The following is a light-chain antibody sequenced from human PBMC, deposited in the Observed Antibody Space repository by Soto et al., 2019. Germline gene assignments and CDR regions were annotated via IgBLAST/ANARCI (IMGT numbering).Light chain of an antibody. J-gene: IGKJ3*01. CDR3: QQYNSWPPIT. Sequence: EKVMTQSPATLSVSPGERATLSCRASQSVNSNLAWYQQKPGQAPRLLIYGASTRATGIPARFSGSGSGTDFTLTISSLQSEDFAAYYCQQYNSWPPITFGPGTKVDIK. CDR2: GAS. CDR1: QSVNSN. V-gene: IGKV3-15*01.